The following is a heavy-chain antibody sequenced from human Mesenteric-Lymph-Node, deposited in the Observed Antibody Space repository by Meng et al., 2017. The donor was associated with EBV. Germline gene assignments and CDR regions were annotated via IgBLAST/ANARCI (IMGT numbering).Heavy chain of an antibody. V-gene: IGHV4-4*02. CDR1: GGSISSSNW. CDR2: IFPTGGT. Sequence: QWPLPESGPGLVKPSGTLSLTCAVSGGSISSSNWWTWVRQPPGKGLEWIGEIFPTGGTNYNPSLKSRLTISVDKSKNQFSLKLSSVTAADTAVYYCAREGEVGYYESSGYYYWGQGTLVTVSS. CDR3: AREGEVGYYESSGYYY. D-gene: IGHD3-22*01. J-gene: IGHJ4*02.